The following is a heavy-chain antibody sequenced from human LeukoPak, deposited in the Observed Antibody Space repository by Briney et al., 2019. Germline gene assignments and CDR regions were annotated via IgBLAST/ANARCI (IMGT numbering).Heavy chain of an antibody. J-gene: IGHJ4*02. V-gene: IGHV1-46*01. CDR2: INPSGGST. CDR1: GYTFTSYY. CDR3: ARDHEYYYGSGSYYPGGCDY. D-gene: IGHD3-10*01. Sequence: ASVKVSCKASGYTFTSYYLYWVRQAPGQGLEWMGVINPSGGSTTSAQKFQGRVTMTRDTSTSTVYMELRSLRSEDTAVYYCARDHEYYYGSGSYYPGGCDYWGQGTLVTVSS.